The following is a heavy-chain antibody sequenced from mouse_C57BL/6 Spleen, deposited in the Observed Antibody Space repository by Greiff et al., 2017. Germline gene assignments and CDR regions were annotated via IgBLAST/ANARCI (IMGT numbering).Heavy chain of an antibody. CDR1: GYAFSSSW. Sequence: VQLQQSGPELVKPGASVKISCKASGYAFSSSWMNWVKQRPGKGLEWIGRIDPGDGDTNYNAKFKGKATLTADKSSSTAYMQLSSLTSEDSAVYLCARPAYYVSIYYAMDYWGQGTSVTVSS. J-gene: IGHJ4*01. CDR2: IDPGDGDT. V-gene: IGHV1-82*01. CDR3: ARPAYYVSIYYAMDY. D-gene: IGHD1-1*01.